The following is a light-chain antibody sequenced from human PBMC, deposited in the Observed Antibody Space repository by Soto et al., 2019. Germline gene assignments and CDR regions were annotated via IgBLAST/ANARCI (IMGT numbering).Light chain of an antibody. CDR2: EVS. J-gene: IGKJ5*01. V-gene: IGKV2D-29*02. CDR1: HSLLHITGETF. CDR3: IQSTQLPPT. Sequence: VMSQTKVSLSVAPGQPSCISCSSSHSLLHITGETFLFWYLQKPGQSPHLLIYEVSTRVSGVPDRFSGSGSGTDFTLEISRVGTHDVGIYRCIQSTQLPPTLGQGTRLEIK.